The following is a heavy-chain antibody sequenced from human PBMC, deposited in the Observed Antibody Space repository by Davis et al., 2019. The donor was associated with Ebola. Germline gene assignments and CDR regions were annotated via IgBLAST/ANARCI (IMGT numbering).Heavy chain of an antibody. J-gene: IGHJ4*02. Sequence: PGGSLRLSCAASGFSFSTYALHWVRKAPGKGLEWVTVISYDGNNEYADFAKGRFTISRDNSRNAAYLQMISLRAEDTAVYYCATDPHDGLFHFDFWGQGTLVTVSS. CDR3: ATDPHDGLFHFDF. CDR1: GFSFSTYA. CDR2: ISYDGNN. D-gene: IGHD3-10*01. V-gene: IGHV3-30*04.